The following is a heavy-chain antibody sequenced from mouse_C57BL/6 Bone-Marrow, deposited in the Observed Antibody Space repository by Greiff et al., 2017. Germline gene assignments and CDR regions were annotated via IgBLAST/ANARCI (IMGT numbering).Heavy chain of an antibody. Sequence: EVKLMESGPGLVKPSQSLSLTCSVTGYSITSGYYWNWIRQFPGNKLEWMGYISYDGSNNYNPSLKNRISITRDTSKNQFFLKLNSVTTEDTATYYCVSSYHWYFDVWGTGTTVTVSS. CDR3: VSSYHWYFDV. J-gene: IGHJ1*03. CDR2: ISYDGSN. CDR1: GYSITSGYY. D-gene: IGHD1-1*01. V-gene: IGHV3-6*01.